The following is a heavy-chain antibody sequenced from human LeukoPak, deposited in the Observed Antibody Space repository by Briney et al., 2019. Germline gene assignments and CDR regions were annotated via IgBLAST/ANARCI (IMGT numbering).Heavy chain of an antibody. V-gene: IGHV3-21*01. D-gene: IGHD3-3*01. CDR3: ASCSLYYDFWSGYYLDENY. CDR2: ISSSSSYI. J-gene: IGHJ4*02. CDR1: GFTFSSYS. Sequence: AGGSLRLSCAASGFTFSSYSMNWVRQAPGKGLEWVSSISSSSSYIYYADSVKGRFTISRDNAKNSLYLQMNSLRAEDTAVYYCASCSLYYDFWSGYYLDENYWGQGTLVTVSS.